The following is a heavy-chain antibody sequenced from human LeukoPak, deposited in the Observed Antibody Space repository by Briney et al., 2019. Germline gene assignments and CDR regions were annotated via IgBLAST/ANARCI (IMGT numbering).Heavy chain of an antibody. J-gene: IGHJ4*02. CDR3: ARRQADYGDYVLD. CDR1: GFTFSSYE. Sequence: GGSLRLSCAASGFTFSSYEMNWVRQAPGKGLEWVSYISSSGSTIYYADSVKGRFTISRDNAKNSLYLQMNSLRAEDTAVYYCARRQADYGDYVLDWGQGTLVTVSS. D-gene: IGHD4-17*01. V-gene: IGHV3-48*03. CDR2: ISSSGSTI.